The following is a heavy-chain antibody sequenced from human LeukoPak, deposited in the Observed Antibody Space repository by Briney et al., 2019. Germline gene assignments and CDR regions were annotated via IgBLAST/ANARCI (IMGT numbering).Heavy chain of an antibody. CDR1: ASISSGDYY. CDR2: VSASGYT. V-gene: IGHV4-61*02. D-gene: IGHD3-10*01. J-gene: IGHJ4*02. CDR3: ARGSGRKIDY. Sequence: SETLSLTCTVSASISSGDYYWNWIRQPAGKGLEWIGRVSASGYTNYDPSLRSRITISVDTSENQFSLELTSVTAADTAVYYCARGSGRKIDYWGQGTLVTVSS.